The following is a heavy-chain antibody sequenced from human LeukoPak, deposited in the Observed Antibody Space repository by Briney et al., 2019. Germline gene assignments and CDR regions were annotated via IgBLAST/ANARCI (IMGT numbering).Heavy chain of an antibody. V-gene: IGHV1-2*02. CDR2: INPNSGGT. CDR3: ARDPAGTIFGVVIMAPSGGMDV. J-gene: IGHJ6*02. Sequence: VASVKVSCKASGYTFTGYYMHWVRQAPGQGLEWMGWINPNSGGTNYAQKFQGRVTMTRDTSISTAYMELSRLRSDDTAVYYCARDPAGTIFGVVIMAPSGGMDVWGQGTTVTVSS. D-gene: IGHD3-3*01. CDR1: GYTFTGYY.